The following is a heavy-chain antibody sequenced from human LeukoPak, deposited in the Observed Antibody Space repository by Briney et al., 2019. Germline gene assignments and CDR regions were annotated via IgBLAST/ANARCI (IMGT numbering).Heavy chain of an antibody. Sequence: PWETRCRTCAGCGASRDSEYWCGVGQPPGKRLDWIGYIYTSGSTNYNPSLKSRVTISVDTSKNQSSLKLSSVTAADTAVYYCARGEQWLTYFDYWGRGTLVTVSS. J-gene: IGHJ4*02. CDR3: ARGEQWLTYFDY. D-gene: IGHD6-19*01. V-gene: IGHV4-4*09. CDR2: IYTSGST. CDR1: GASRDSEY.